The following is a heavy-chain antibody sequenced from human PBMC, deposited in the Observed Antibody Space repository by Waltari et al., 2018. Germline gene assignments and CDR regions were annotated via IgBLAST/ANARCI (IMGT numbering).Heavy chain of an antibody. D-gene: IGHD6-19*01. V-gene: IGHV4-39*07. Sequence: QLQLQESGPGLVKPSATLSLTCTVSGCSISSSSSSGGWIRQPPGKGLEWIGSIYYSGSTYYNPSLKSRVTISVDTSKNQFSLKLSSVTAADTAVYYCAREGQWLVKGGEDYWGQGTLVTVSS. CDR3: AREGQWLVKGGEDY. J-gene: IGHJ4*02. CDR1: GCSISSSSSS. CDR2: IYYSGST.